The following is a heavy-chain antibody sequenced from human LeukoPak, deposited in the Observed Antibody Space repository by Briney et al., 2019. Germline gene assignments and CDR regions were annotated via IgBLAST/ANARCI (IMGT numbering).Heavy chain of an antibody. Sequence: PSETLSLTCTVSGGSISSGGYYWSWIRQHPGKGLEWIGYIYYSGSTYYNPSLKSRVTISVDTSKNQFSLKLSSVTAADTAVYYCARDPAYCGGDCYPLWGQGTLVTVSS. CDR1: GGSISSGGYY. V-gene: IGHV4-31*03. CDR3: ARDPAYCGGDCYPL. J-gene: IGHJ4*02. D-gene: IGHD2-21*02. CDR2: IYYSGST.